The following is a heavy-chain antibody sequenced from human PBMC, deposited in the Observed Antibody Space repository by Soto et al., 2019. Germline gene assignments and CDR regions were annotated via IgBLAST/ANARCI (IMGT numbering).Heavy chain of an antibody. V-gene: IGHV3-30-3*01. J-gene: IGHJ4*02. D-gene: IGHD6-19*01. CDR1: GFTFSSYA. CDR2: ISYDGSNK. CDR3: AREIAVAGTPLFDY. Sequence: GGSLRLSCAASGFTFSSYAMHWVRQAPGKGLEWVAVISYDGSNKYYADSVKGRFTISRDNSKNTLYLQMNSLRAEDTAVYYCAREIAVAGTPLFDYWGQGTLVTVSS.